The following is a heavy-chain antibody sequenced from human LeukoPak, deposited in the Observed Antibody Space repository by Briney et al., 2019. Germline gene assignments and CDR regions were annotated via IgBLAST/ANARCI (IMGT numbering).Heavy chain of an antibody. J-gene: IGHJ6*03. CDR2: ISSSSSYI. CDR3: ARDPYDFWSGRNYMDV. D-gene: IGHD3-3*01. CDR1: GFTFSSYS. V-gene: IGHV3-21*01. Sequence: PGGSLRLSCAASGFTFSSYSMNWVRQAPGKGLEWVSSISSSSSYIYYADSVKGRFTISRDNAKNSLYLQMNSLRAEDTAVYYCARDPYDFWSGRNYMDVWGKGTTVTVSS.